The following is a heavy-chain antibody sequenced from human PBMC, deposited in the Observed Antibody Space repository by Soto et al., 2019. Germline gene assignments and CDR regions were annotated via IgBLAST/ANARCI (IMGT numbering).Heavy chain of an antibody. CDR2: IIPIFGTA. CDR1: GGTFSSYS. J-gene: IGHJ4*02. V-gene: IGHV1-69*01. D-gene: IGHD1-26*01. Sequence: QVQLVQSGAEVKKPGSSVKVSCKASGGTFSSYSINWVRQAPEQGLEWMGEIIPIFGTANYAQKFQGRVTITADESTSTAYVELSSLRSEDTAVYYCARDGGRHSGGIDYWGQGTLVTVSS. CDR3: ARDGGRHSGGIDY.